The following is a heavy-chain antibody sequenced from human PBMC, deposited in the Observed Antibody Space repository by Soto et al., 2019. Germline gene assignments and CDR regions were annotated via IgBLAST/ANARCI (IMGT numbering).Heavy chain of an antibody. D-gene: IGHD3-9*01. Sequence: GGSLRLSCAGSGFTFSSYGMHWFRQAPGKGLEWVAVISYDGGNEYHADSVKGRFTISRDNSKNTLFLHMNSLRVDDTAVYYCARDPNFDILTAYYGMDVWGQGTTVTVSS. CDR3: ARDPNFDILTAYYGMDV. CDR2: ISYDGGNE. V-gene: IGHV3-30*03. CDR1: GFTFSSYG. J-gene: IGHJ6*02.